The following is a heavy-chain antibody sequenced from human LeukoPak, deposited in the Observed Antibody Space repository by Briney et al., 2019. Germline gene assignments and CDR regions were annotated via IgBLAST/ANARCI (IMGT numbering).Heavy chain of an antibody. CDR2: IHYTGNT. CDR3: AKYGQYNFDY. D-gene: IGHD2/OR15-2a*01. J-gene: IGHJ4*02. Sequence: SETLSLSCTVSGVSISSSYWSWIRQPPGKGLEWIGFIHYTGNTNRNPSLKNRVTISVDTSKNHFSLKLSSVTAADTAIYYCAKYGQYNFDYWGQGTLVTVSS. V-gene: IGHV4-59*01. CDR1: GVSISSSY.